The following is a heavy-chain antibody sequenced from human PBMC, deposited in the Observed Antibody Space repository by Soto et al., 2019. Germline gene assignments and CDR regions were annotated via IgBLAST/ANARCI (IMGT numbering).Heavy chain of an antibody. CDR3: ARGGWYLDF. J-gene: IGHJ4*02. CDR2: MYYSGSTT. CDR1: GGSISGHY. V-gene: IGHV4-59*11. D-gene: IGHD6-19*01. Sequence: PSETLSLTCTVSGGSISGHYWSWIRQPPGKGLEWIGYMYYSGSTTNYSPSLKSRVNMSVDTSKNQFSLKLTSMSTADTAVYYCARGGWYLDFWGQGTLVTVSS.